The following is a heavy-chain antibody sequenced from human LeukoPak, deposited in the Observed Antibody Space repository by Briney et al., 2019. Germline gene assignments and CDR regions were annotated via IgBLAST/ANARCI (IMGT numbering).Heavy chain of an antibody. J-gene: IGHJ4*02. CDR2: IYYTGSA. CDR1: SGSINSRSYY. CDR3: ARGGAVVVVATNQGPFDY. Sequence: SETLSLTCTVSSGSINSRSYYWGWIRQPPGKGLQWIGSIYYTGSAYQNPSLKSRVTISVDTSKNQFSLKLTSVTAADTAVYYCARGGAVVVVATNQGPFDYWGQGTLVTVPS. V-gene: IGHV4-39*01. D-gene: IGHD2-15*01.